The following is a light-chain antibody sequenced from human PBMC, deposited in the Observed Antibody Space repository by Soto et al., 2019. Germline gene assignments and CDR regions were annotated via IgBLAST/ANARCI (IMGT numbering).Light chain of an antibody. J-gene: IGLJ3*02. CDR2: QVS. V-gene: IGLV2-18*02. CDR1: SSDVGSYNR. Sequence: QSALTQPPSVSGSPGQSVTISCTATSSDVGSYNRVSWYQQPPGTAPKLMICQVSNRPSGVPDRFSGSKSGNTASLTISGLQAEDEADYYCSSYTSSGTWVFGGGTKLTVL. CDR3: SSYTSSGTWV.